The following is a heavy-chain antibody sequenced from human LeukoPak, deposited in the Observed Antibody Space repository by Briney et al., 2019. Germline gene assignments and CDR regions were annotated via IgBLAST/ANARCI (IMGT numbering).Heavy chain of an antibody. CDR3: ARASFSVVPAAPSPGGTVDY. Sequence: ASVKVSCKASGYTFTSYDINWVRQATGQGLEWMGWMNPNSGNTGYAQKLQGRVTITRNTSISTAYMELSSLRSEDTAVYYCARASFSVVPAAPSPGGTVDYWGQGTMVTVSS. CDR1: GYTFTSYD. CDR2: MNPNSGNT. D-gene: IGHD2-2*01. V-gene: IGHV1-8*03. J-gene: IGHJ4*02.